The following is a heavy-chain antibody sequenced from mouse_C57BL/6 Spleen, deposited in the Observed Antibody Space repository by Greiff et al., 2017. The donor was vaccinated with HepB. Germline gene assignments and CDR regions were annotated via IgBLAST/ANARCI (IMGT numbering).Heavy chain of an antibody. CDR3: ARVFLSTTGAMDY. CDR1: GFTFSDYY. J-gene: IGHJ4*01. Sequence: DVQLVESEGGLVQPGSSMKLSCTASGFTFSDYYMAWVRQVPEKGLEWVANINYDGSSTYYLDSLKSRFIISRDNAKNILYLQMSSLKSEDTATYYCARVFLSTTGAMDYWGQGTAVTVSS. V-gene: IGHV5-16*01. D-gene: IGHD2-1*01. CDR2: INYDGSST.